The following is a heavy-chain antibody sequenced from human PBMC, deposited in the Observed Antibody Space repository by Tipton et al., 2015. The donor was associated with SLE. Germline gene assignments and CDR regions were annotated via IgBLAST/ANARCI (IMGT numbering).Heavy chain of an antibody. J-gene: IGHJ5*02. D-gene: IGHD2-2*01. CDR2: IYHSGST. V-gene: IGHV4-38-2*02. CDR3: ARDGGYCSSTSCHGWFDP. Sequence: GLVKPSETLSLTCTVSGYSISSGYYWGWIRQPPGKGLEWIGSIYHSGSTYYNPSLKSRVTISVDTSKNQFSLKLSSVTAADTAVYYCARDGGYCSSTSCHGWFDPWGQGTLATVSS. CDR1: GYSISSGYY.